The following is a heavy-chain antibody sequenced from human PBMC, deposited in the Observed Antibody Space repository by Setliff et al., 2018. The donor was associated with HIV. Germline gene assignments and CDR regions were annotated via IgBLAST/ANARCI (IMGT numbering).Heavy chain of an antibody. Sequence: PSETLSLTCTVSGGSISGRSNYWGWIRQSPGKGLEWIGEINHSGGTNYNPSLKSRVTMSIDTSKNQFSLNVSSVTAADTAVYYCARGWGHDGFDFWGQGTMVTVSS. J-gene: IGHJ3*01. CDR3: ARGWGHDGFDF. V-gene: IGHV4-39*07. CDR2: INHSGGT. D-gene: IGHD7-27*01. CDR1: GGSISGRSNY.